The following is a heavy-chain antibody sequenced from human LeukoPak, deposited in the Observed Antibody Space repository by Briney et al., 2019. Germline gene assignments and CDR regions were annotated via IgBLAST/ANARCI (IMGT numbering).Heavy chain of an antibody. CDR2: ISSSSSYI. CDR1: GFTFSSYS. Sequence: GGSLRLSCAASGFTFSSYSMNWVRQAPGKGLEWVSSISSSSSYIYYADSVKGRFTISRDRSKNSVYLQMNSLGPDDTALYYCAKDGGRYRFDFWGQGTMVTVSS. CDR3: AKDGGRYRFDF. J-gene: IGHJ4*02. D-gene: IGHD3-16*02. V-gene: IGHV3-21*01.